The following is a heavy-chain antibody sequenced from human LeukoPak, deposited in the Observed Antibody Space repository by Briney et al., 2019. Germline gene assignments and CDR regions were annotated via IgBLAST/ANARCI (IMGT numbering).Heavy chain of an antibody. Sequence: GESLKISCKGSGYSFTSYWIGWVRQMSGKGLEWMGIIYPGDSDTRYSPSFQGQVTISADKSISTAYLQWSSLKASDTAMYYCARYGEGAYGDQKPKDWGQGTLVTVSS. CDR3: ARYGEGAYGDQKPKD. CDR1: GYSFTSYW. D-gene: IGHD3-10*01. J-gene: IGHJ4*02. CDR2: IYPGDSDT. V-gene: IGHV5-51*01.